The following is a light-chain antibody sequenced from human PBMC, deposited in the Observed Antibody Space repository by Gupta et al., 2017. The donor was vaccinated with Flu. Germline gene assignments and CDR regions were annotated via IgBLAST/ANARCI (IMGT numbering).Light chain of an antibody. CDR1: VLADQY. V-gene: IGLV3-25*03. CDR3: QSADTNGSPRVL. J-gene: IGLJ3*02. Sequence: SYELTQPPSVSVSPGQTARIPCSGDVLADQYAYWYQQKPGQAPVVVIYKDTERASGIPERFSGSSSGTTVTLTISGVQAEDEADYYCQSADTNGSPRVLFGGGTKLTVL. CDR2: KDT.